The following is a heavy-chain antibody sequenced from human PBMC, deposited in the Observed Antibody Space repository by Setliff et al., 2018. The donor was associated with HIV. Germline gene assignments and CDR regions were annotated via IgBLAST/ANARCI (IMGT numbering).Heavy chain of an antibody. CDR1: GYRFSTFG. J-gene: IGHJ6*03. Sequence: ASVKVSCKASGYRFSTFGIRWVRQAPGQGLEWMGWISGYNADTDYAQKLQGRVTMTTDTSTSTAYMELRSLRSDDTAVYYCARGLSSSWYGGGYYYYYMDVWGKGTTVTVSS. D-gene: IGHD6-13*01. V-gene: IGHV1-18*01. CDR3: ARGLSSSWYGGGYYYYYMDV. CDR2: ISGYNADT.